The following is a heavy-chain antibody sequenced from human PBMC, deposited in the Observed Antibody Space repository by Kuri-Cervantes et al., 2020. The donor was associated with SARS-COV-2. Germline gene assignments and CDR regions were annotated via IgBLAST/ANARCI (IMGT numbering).Heavy chain of an antibody. D-gene: IGHD3-16*01. CDR1: GFTFSSYD. CDR3: ARDMTFDEYGDYFYYYMDV. CDR2: ISYDGNNK. V-gene: IGHV3-30*03. Sequence: GGSLRLSCAASGFTFSSYDMHWVRQATGKGLEWVAAISYDGNNKYFADSVRGRFTVSRDNSKNTLYLEMDGLRPEDTAVYYCARDMTFDEYGDYFYYYMDVWGKGTTVTVSS. J-gene: IGHJ6*03.